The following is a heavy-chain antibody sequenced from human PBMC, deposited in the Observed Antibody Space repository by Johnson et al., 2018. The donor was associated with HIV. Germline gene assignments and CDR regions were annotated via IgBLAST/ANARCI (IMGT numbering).Heavy chain of an antibody. CDR1: GFTFDDYA. CDR2: ISWNSGSI. Sequence: VQLVESGGVLVQPGRSLRLSCAASGFTFDDYAMHWVRQAPGKGLEWVSGISWNSGSIGYADSVKGRFTISRDNAKNSLYLQMNSLRAEDTALYYCAKLPYYYDSSGYSDDAFDIWGQGTMVTVSS. J-gene: IGHJ3*02. CDR3: AKLPYYYDSSGYSDDAFDI. D-gene: IGHD3-22*01. V-gene: IGHV3-9*01.